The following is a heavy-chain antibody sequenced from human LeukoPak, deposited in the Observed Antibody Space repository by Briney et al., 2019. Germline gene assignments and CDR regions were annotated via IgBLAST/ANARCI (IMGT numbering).Heavy chain of an antibody. CDR3: ARAYTLPVAGGFDP. CDR1: GFTFSGSA. V-gene: IGHV3-73*01. CDR2: IRSKANSYAT. Sequence: GGSLKLSCAASGFTFSGSAMHWVRQASGKELEWVGRIRSKANSYATAYAASVKGRFTISRDDSKNTAYLQMNSLRAEDTAVYYCARAYTLPVAGGFDPWGQGTLVTVSS. J-gene: IGHJ5*02. D-gene: IGHD6-19*01.